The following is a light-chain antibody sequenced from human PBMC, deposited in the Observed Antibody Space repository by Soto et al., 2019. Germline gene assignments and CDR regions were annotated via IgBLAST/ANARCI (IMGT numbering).Light chain of an antibody. Sequence: QSVLTQPASVSASPGQSITISCTGSSSDVGGFNLVSWYQQHPGTAPKLMIYDDSQRPSGISNRFSGSKSGNTASLTISGLQAEDEADYFCCSYTSSSIYVFGSGTKVTVL. V-gene: IGLV2-23*01. CDR1: SSDVGGFNL. CDR3: CSYTSSSIYV. CDR2: DDS. J-gene: IGLJ1*01.